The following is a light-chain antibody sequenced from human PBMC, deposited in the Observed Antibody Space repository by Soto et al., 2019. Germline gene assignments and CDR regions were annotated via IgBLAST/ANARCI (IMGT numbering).Light chain of an antibody. Sequence: DIQMTQSPSTVSGSVGDRVTITCRASQTISSWLAWHQQKPGKAPKLLIYKASTLKSGVPSRFSGSGSGTEFTLTISSLQPDDFATYYCHQYNSYSFGQGTKWIS. CDR1: QTISSW. CDR3: HQYNSYS. V-gene: IGKV1-5*03. CDR2: KAS. J-gene: IGKJ1*01.